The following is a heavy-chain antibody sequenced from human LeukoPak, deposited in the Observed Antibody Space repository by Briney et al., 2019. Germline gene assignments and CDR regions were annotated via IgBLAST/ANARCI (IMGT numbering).Heavy chain of an antibody. V-gene: IGHV4-34*01. D-gene: IGHD3-16*01. CDR1: GGSFSGYY. CDR3: ARGLAKGVDF. Sequence: SETLSLTCAVYGGSFSGYYWSWIRQPPGKGLEWIGEINHSGSTNYNPSLKSRVTISVDTSKNQFSLKLSSVTAADTAVYYCARGLAKGVDFWGQGTLVTVSS. CDR2: INHSGST. J-gene: IGHJ4*02.